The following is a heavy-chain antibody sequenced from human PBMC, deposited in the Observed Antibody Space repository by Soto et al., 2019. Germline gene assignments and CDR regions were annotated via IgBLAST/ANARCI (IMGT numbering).Heavy chain of an antibody. CDR3: AVAGTQGFADY. CDR2: ISYDGSNK. D-gene: IGHD6-19*01. CDR1: GFTFSSYG. V-gene: IGHV3-30*03. J-gene: IGHJ4*02. Sequence: GGSLRLSCAASGFTFSSYGMHWVRQAPGKGLEWVAVISYDGSNKYYADSMKGRFTISRDKSKNTLYLQMNSLRAEDTAVYYCAVAGTQGFADYWGQGTLVTVSS.